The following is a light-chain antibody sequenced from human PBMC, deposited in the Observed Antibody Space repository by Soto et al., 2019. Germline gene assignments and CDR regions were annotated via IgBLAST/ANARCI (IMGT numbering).Light chain of an antibody. V-gene: IGKV3-15*01. J-gene: IGKJ1*01. Sequence: EIVMTQSPATLSVSPGERATLSCRASQSVSSNLAWYQQKPGQAPRLLIYGASTRATGIPARFSGSGSGTEFTLTLSTVQSQDFSFYYCQKYKTGPQPSLGQGTRGDLK. CDR3: QKYKTGPQPS. CDR1: QSVSSN. CDR2: GAS.